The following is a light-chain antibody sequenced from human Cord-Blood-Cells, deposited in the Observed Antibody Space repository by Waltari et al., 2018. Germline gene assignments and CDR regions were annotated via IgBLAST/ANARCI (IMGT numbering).Light chain of an antibody. CDR3: QSADSSGTYV. V-gene: IGLV3-25*03. J-gene: IGLJ1*01. CDR1: ALPKQY. CDR2: KDR. Sequence: SYELTQPPSVSVSPGQTARITCSEDALPKQYAYWYQQKPGQAPVLVIYKDRERPSGIPERFSGSSSGTTVTLTISGVQAEDEADYYCQSADSSGTYVFGTGTKVTVL.